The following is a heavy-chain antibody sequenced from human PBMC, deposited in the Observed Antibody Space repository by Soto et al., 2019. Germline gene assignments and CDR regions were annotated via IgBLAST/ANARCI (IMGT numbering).Heavy chain of an antibody. J-gene: IGHJ4*02. CDR1: GYTFTSYA. D-gene: IGHD6-13*01. CDR3: ARVGAAAGPYYFDY. V-gene: IGHV1-3*01. CDR2: INAGNGNT. Sequence: ASVKVSCKASGYTFTSYAMHWVRQAPGQRLEWMGWINAGNGNTKYSQKFQGRVTITRDTSASTDYMELSSLRSEDTAVYYCARVGAAAGPYYFDYWGQGTLVTVSS.